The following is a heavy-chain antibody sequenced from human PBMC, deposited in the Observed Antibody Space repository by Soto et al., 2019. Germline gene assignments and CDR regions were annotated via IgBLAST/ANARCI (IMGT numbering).Heavy chain of an antibody. D-gene: IGHD3-3*01. J-gene: IGHJ6*03. Sequence: PGGSLRLSCAASGFTFSSYSMNWVRQAPGKGLEWVSYISSSSSTIYYADSVKGRFTISRDNAKNSLYLQMNSLRAEDTAVYYCARSFGVVISPYMDVWGKGTTVTVSS. CDR2: ISSSSSTI. V-gene: IGHV3-48*01. CDR3: ARSFGVVISPYMDV. CDR1: GFTFSSYS.